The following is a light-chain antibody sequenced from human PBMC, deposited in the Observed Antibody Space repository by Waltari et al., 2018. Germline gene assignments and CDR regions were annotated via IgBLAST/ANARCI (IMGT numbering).Light chain of an antibody. CDR2: LNSDGSH. Sequence: QLVLTQSPPASASLGASVKLTCTLRSGHSSYAIAWHQQQPEKGPRYLMKLNSDGSHSKADGIPDRFSGSSSGAERYLTISSLQSEDEADYYCQTWGTGIVLFGGGTKLTVL. CDR3: QTWGTGIVL. V-gene: IGLV4-69*01. J-gene: IGLJ2*01. CDR1: SGHSSYA.